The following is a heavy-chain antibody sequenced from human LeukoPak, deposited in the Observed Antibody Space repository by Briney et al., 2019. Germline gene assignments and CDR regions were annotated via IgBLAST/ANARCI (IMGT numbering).Heavy chain of an antibody. D-gene: IGHD6-19*01. Sequence: GGSLRLSCVASGFPFSSYWMTWVRQAPGKGLEWVANIKQDGSKKSYVDSVKGRFTISRDNAKNSLYLQMNSLRAEDTAVYYCARSSGGWYLGIDYWGQGTLVTVSS. CDR3: ARSSGGWYLGIDY. V-gene: IGHV3-7*01. CDR2: IKQDGSKK. CDR1: GFPFSSYW. J-gene: IGHJ4*02.